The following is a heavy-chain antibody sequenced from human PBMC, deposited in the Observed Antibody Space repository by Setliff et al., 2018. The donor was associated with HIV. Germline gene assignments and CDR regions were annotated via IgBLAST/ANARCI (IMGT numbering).Heavy chain of an antibody. CDR3: AAKPMIRGRPFAF. Sequence: KTSETLSLTCAVYGPSFTGYYWNWIRQLPGRAFEWIGEINHSGVTYYNPSFKSRVNISLDLSKNQFSLRLTGLSGADTATYFCAAKPMIRGRPFAFWGQPTLVTAPQ. CDR2: INHSGVT. J-gene: IGHJ4*02. CDR1: GPSFTGYY. V-gene: IGHV4-34*01. D-gene: IGHD3-10*01.